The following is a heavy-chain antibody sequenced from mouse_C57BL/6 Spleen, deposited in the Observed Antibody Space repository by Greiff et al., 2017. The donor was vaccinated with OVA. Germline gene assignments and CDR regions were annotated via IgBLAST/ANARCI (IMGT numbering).Heavy chain of an antibody. V-gene: IGHV1-55*01. CDR3: ARPHYYGSSHYYAMDY. D-gene: IGHD1-1*01. J-gene: IGHJ4*01. CDR2: IYPGSGST. Sequence: VQLQQPGAELVRPGSSVKLSCKASGYTFTSYWITWVKQRPGQGLEWIGDIYPGSGSTNYNEKFKSKATLTVDTSSSTAYMQLSSLTSEDSAVYYCARPHYYGSSHYYAMDYWGQGTSVTVSS. CDR1: GYTFTSYW.